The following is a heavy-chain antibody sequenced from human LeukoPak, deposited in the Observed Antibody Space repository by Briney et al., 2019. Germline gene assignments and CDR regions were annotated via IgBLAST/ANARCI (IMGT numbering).Heavy chain of an antibody. J-gene: IGHJ4*02. V-gene: IGHV3-11*01. CDR2: ITSSGDDI. D-gene: IGHD5-12*01. Sequence: GGSLRLPCAASGFTFSDYYMSWIRQAPGKGLEWVAYITSSGDDIYYADSVKGRFTISRDNAKNALFLRMSSLRVEETATYYCASDIVATSGDFWGQGTLVSVSS. CDR3: ASDIVATSGDF. CDR1: GFTFSDYY.